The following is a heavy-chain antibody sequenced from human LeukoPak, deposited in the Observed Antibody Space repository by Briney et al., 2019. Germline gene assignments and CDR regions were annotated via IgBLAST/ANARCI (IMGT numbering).Heavy chain of an antibody. CDR3: AKERDFWSGYLFDY. V-gene: IGHV3-23*01. J-gene: IGHJ4*02. CDR2: ISGSGGST. D-gene: IGHD3-3*01. Sequence: GGSLRLSCAASGFTFSSYAMSWVCQAPGKGLEWVSAISGSGGSTYYADSVKGRFTISRDNSKNTLYLQVNSLRAEDTAVYYCAKERDFWSGYLFDYWGQGTLVTVSS. CDR1: GFTFSSYA.